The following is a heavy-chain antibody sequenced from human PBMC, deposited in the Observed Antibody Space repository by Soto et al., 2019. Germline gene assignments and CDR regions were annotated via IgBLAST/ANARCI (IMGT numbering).Heavy chain of an antibody. D-gene: IGHD2-2*01. V-gene: IGHV4-59*01. Sequence: PSETLSLTGTVSGGSISSYYWSWIRQPPGKGLEWIGYIYYSGSTNYNPSLKSRVTISVDTSKNQFSLKLSSVTAADTAVYYCARGAERVVPAALNWFDPWGQGTLVTVSS. J-gene: IGHJ5*02. CDR2: IYYSGST. CDR3: ARGAERVVPAALNWFDP. CDR1: GGSISSYY.